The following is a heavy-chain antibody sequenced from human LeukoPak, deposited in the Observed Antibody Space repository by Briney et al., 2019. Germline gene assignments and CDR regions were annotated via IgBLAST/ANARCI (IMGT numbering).Heavy chain of an antibody. CDR2: ISSNGRRT. J-gene: IGHJ6*03. V-gene: IGHV3-64*01. CDR3: ARTTEAHSWLTRYYSYYMDV. CDR1: GFTFSSYS. D-gene: IGHD6-13*01. Sequence: GGSLRLSCAASGFTFSSYSMHWVRQAPGKGLEFVSAISSNGRRTYYANSVKGRFTISRDISKNTLYLQMGSLRAEDMAVYYCARTTEAHSWLTRYYSYYMDVWGKGTTVTVSS.